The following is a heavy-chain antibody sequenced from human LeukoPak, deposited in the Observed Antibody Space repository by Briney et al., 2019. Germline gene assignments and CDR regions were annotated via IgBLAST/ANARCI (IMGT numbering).Heavy chain of an antibody. D-gene: IGHD3-16*01. J-gene: IGHJ4*02. CDR1: GISINHYY. V-gene: IGHV4-4*07. CDR3: MKDGPSWGLL. Sequence: PSETLSLTXTVSGISINHYYWTWIRQPAGKGLEWIGRIISTAGTANYNPSLKSRVTMSVDTSKNQFSLELTSVTAADTAVYYCMKDGPSWGLLWGLGSLVTVSS. CDR2: IISTAGTA.